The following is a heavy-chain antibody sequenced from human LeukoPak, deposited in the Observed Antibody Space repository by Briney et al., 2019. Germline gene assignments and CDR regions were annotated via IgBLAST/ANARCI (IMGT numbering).Heavy chain of an antibody. V-gene: IGHV4-39*01. D-gene: IGHD2-2*01. Sequence: SETLSLTCTVSGGSISSSSYYWGWIRQPPGKGLEWIGSIYYSGSTYYNPSLKSRVTISVDTSKNQFSLKLSSVTAADTAVYYCARTPKRIAVVYYFDYWGQGTLVTVSS. CDR2: IYYSGST. CDR1: GGSISSSSYY. J-gene: IGHJ4*02. CDR3: ARTPKRIAVVYYFDY.